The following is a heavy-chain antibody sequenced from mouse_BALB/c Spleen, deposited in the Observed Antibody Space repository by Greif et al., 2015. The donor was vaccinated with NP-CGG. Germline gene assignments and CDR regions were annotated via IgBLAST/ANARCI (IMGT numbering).Heavy chain of an antibody. CDR2: ISGGGRFT. CDR1: GFTFNDYY. V-gene: IGHV5-4*02. Sequence: EVRRGGVWGGVVKTGGAPKTSRGASGFTFNDYYMYLGRPTPGKKGEWGATISGGGRFTHYPGSVKGRFTISRDNAKNNLYLQMSSLKAEDTAMYYCARDDTTVAYWGQGTLVTVSA. D-gene: IGHD1-1*01. CDR3: ARDDTTVAY. J-gene: IGHJ3*01.